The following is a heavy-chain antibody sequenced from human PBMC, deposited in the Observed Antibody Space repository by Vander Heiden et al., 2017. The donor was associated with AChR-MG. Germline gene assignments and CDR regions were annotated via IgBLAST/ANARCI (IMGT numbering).Heavy chain of an antibody. Sequence: EVQLLESGGGLVQPGGSLRLSCAASGLTFSSYAMSWVREAPGKGLEWVSAISGSGGSTYYADSVKGRFTISRDNSKNTRYLQMISLRAEDTAVYYCAKDRVYYGDAPFDYRGQGTLVTVSS. V-gene: IGHV3-23*01. J-gene: IGHJ4*02. CDR2: ISGSGGST. CDR1: GLTFSSYA. CDR3: AKDRVYYGDAPFDY. D-gene: IGHD4-17*01.